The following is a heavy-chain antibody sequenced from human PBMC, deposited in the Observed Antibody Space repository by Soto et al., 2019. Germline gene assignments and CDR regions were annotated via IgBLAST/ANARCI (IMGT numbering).Heavy chain of an antibody. CDR2: IYSGGST. J-gene: IGHJ4*02. CDR3: HGYGY. CDR1: GFSVTANY. D-gene: IGHD5-12*01. Sequence: EVQVVESGGGLIQPGGSLRLSCEVSGFSVTANYMSWVRQAPGKGLEWVSVIYSGGSTYYVDSVKGRFSISRDISKNTLYLQMSGLRGEDAAVYYCHGYGYWGQGTLVTVSS. V-gene: IGHV3-53*01.